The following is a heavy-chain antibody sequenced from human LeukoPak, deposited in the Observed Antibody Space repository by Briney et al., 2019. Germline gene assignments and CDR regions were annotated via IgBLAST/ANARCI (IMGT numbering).Heavy chain of an antibody. D-gene: IGHD3-3*01. CDR1: GFTFSSYA. V-gene: IGHV3-23*01. Sequence: PGGSLRLSCAASGFTFSSYAMSWVRQAPGKGLEWVSAISGSGGSTYYADSVKGRFTISRDNSKNTLYLQMNSLRAEDTAVYYCATTYDFWSGYWFDYWGQGTPVTVSS. CDR2: ISGSGGST. CDR3: ATTYDFWSGYWFDY. J-gene: IGHJ4*02.